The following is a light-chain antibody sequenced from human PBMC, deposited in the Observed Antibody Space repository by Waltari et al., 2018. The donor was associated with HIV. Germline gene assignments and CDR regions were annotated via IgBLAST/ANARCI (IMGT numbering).Light chain of an antibody. CDR1: SSDVGGYNN. V-gene: IGLV2-8*01. CDR3: SSYAGSNNYVV. Sequence: QSALTQPPSASGSPGPSVTISCTGTSSDVGGYNNVSWYQQHPGKAPKLMIYEVSKRPSGVPDRFSGSKSGNTASLTVSGLQAEDEADYYCSSYAGSNNYVVFGGGTKLTVL. J-gene: IGLJ2*01. CDR2: EVS.